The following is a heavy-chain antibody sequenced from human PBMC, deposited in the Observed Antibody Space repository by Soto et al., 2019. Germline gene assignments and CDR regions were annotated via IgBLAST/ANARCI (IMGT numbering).Heavy chain of an antibody. V-gene: IGHV1-18*01. J-gene: IGHJ3*02. CDR1: GYTFTSYV. D-gene: IGHD3-3*01. CDR3: ARGKGVVTTDAFDI. Sequence: ASVTVSCKASGYTFTSYVISWVRPAPGRGLEWMGWISAYNGNTNYAQKLQGRVTMTTDTSTSTAYMELRSLRSDDTAVYYCARGKGVVTTDAFDIWGQGTMVTVSS. CDR2: ISAYNGNT.